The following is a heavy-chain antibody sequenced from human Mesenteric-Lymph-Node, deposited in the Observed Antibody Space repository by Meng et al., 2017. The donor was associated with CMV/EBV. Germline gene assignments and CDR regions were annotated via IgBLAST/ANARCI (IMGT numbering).Heavy chain of an antibody. D-gene: IGHD1-26*01. CDR1: GYTFTDYY. CDR2: INPNSGDT. J-gene: IGHJ3*02. Sequence: GGSLRLSCAASGYTFTDYYTHWVRQAPGRGLEWMGWINPNSGDTKYAQKFQGRVTVTSDTSISTDYMELSRLTSDDTAVYYCGRSMGSAAFEIWGQGTMVTVSS. CDR3: GRSMGSAAFEI. V-gene: IGHV1-2*02.